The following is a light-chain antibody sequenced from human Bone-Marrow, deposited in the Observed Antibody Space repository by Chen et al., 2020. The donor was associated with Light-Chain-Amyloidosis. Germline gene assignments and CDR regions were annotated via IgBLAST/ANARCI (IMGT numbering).Light chain of an antibody. CDR3: QSYQGSSQGV. CDR2: EDD. Sequence: NFMLTQPHSVSESPGMTVIISCTRSSGSIATNYVQWYQQRPGSSPTTVIYEDDQRPSGVPERFSGSIDRSSNSASLTISGLKTEDEADYYCQSYQGSSQGVFGGGTKLTVL. V-gene: IGLV6-57*01. J-gene: IGLJ3*02. CDR1: SGSIATNY.